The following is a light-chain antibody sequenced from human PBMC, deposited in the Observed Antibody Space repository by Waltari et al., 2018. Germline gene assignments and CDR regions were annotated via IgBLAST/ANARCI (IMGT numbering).Light chain of an antibody. Sequence: IVITHSPATLSVYPGESATLSCRASTGVSSNLAWYQQKPGQAPRLLIYGASSRATGIPGRFSGSGSGTDFTLTISSLQSEDFAVYYCQQYNSWPPYTFGQGTKLQIK. V-gene: IGKV3-15*01. CDR2: GAS. J-gene: IGKJ2*01. CDR3: QQYNSWPPYT. CDR1: TGVSSN.